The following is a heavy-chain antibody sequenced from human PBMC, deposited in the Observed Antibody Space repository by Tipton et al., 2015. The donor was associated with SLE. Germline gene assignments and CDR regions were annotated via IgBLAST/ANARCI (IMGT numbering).Heavy chain of an antibody. CDR2: IYTSGST. Sequence: LRLSCSASGVTFRSYAMHWVRQAPGKGLEWIGYIYTSGSTNYNPSLKSRVTISVDTSKNQFSLKLSSVTAADTAVYYCAGGKGYYYYGMDVWGQGTTVIVSS. J-gene: IGHJ6*02. V-gene: IGHV4-4*09. CDR3: AGGKGYYYYGMDV. CDR1: GVTFRSYA. D-gene: IGHD1-26*01.